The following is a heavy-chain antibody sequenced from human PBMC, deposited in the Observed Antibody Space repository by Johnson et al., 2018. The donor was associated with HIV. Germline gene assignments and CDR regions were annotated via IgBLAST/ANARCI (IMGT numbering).Heavy chain of an antibody. CDR2: ISNDGSNK. CDR1: GFTFSSYA. V-gene: IGHV3-30-3*01. D-gene: IGHD1-26*01. CDR3: ARGGHSASYYWGQVDAFDI. J-gene: IGHJ3*02. Sequence: QVQLVESGGGVVQPGRSLRLSCAASGFTFSSYAMHWVRQAPGKGLEWVAFISNDGSNKYYADSVKGRFTISRDNSKNTMYLQMNSLRAEDTAVYYCARGGHSASYYWGQVDAFDIWGQGTMVTVSS.